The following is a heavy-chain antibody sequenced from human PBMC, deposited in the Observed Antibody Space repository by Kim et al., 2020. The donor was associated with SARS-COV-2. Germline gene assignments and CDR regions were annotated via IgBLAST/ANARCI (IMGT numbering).Heavy chain of an antibody. V-gene: IGHV3-7*01. CDR2: IRQDGSEK. CDR1: GFTFSRYW. D-gene: IGHD6-13*01. Sequence: GGSLRLSCAASGFTFSRYWMSWVRQAPGKGLEWVANIRQDGSEKHYVDSVKGRFTISRDNAKNSLYLQMSSLRAEDTAVYYCARDAYNNSWSYYYFDSWGQGTLVTVSS. CDR3: ARDAYNNSWSYYYFDS. J-gene: IGHJ4*02.